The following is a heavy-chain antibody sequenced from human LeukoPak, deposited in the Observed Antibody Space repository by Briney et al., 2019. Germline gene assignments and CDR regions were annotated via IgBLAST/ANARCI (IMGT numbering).Heavy chain of an antibody. D-gene: IGHD3-22*01. J-gene: IGHJ3*02. CDR1: GYTFTSYG. Sequence: ASVKVSCKASGYTFTSYGISWVRQAPGQGLEWMGWISAYNGNTNYAQKLQGRVTMTTDTSTSTAYMELRSLRSDDTAVYYCASPYYYDSSGYPNDAFDIWAKGQWSPSLQ. V-gene: IGHV1-18*01. CDR2: ISAYNGNT. CDR3: ASPYYYDSSGYPNDAFDI.